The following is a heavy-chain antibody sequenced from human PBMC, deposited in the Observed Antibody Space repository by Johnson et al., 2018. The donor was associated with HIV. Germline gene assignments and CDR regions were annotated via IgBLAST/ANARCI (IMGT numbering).Heavy chain of an antibody. CDR3: RVVTGAFDI. CDR1: GFTFSSYG. V-gene: IGHV3-30*03. CDR2: ISYDGSNK. J-gene: IGHJ3*02. Sequence: QVQLVESGGGVVQPGRSLRLSCAASGFTFSSYGMHWVRQAPGKGLEWVSVISYDGSNKNYADSVKGRFTISRDNSKNTLYLQMNSLRAEDTAVYYCRVVTGAFDIWGQGTMVTVSS. D-gene: IGHD4-23*01.